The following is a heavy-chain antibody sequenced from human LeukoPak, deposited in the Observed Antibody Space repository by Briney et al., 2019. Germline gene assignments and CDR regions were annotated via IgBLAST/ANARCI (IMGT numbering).Heavy chain of an antibody. J-gene: IGHJ4*02. CDR3: ARGGKATVVTM. Sequence: SETLSLTCTASGGSIHSYYWSWIRQPAGKGLEWIGRVYSSGNTNYNPSLKSRVSMSVDTSKNPFSLKLPSVTAADTAVYYCARGGKATVVTMWGQGILVTVSS. CDR1: GGSIHSYY. D-gene: IGHD4-23*01. CDR2: VYSSGNT. V-gene: IGHV4-4*07.